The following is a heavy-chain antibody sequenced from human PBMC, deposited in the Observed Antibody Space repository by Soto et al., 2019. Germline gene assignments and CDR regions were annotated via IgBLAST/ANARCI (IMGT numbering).Heavy chain of an antibody. CDR2: IYYSGST. D-gene: IGHD2-21*02. V-gene: IGHV4-61*01. CDR3: ARGLRDGFFDY. Sequence: SETLSLTCTVSGGSVSSGSYYWSWIRQPPGKGLEWIGYIYYSGSTNYNPSLKSRVTISVDTSKNQFSLKLSSVTAADTAVYYCARGLRDGFFDYWGQGTLVTVSS. J-gene: IGHJ4*02. CDR1: GGSVSSGSYY.